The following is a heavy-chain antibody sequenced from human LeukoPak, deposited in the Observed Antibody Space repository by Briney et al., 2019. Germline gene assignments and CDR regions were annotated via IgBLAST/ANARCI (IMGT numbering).Heavy chain of an antibody. J-gene: IGHJ3*02. CDR1: GYSFTSYW. Sequence: GESLKISCKGSGYSFTSYWIGWVRQMPGKGLEWMGIIYPGDSDIRQSPSFQGQVTISADKSITTAYLQWSSLMASDTAMYYCARSDSSGLGDAFDIWGQGTMVTVSS. V-gene: IGHV5-51*01. CDR3: ARSDSSGLGDAFDI. CDR2: IYPGDSDI. D-gene: IGHD3-22*01.